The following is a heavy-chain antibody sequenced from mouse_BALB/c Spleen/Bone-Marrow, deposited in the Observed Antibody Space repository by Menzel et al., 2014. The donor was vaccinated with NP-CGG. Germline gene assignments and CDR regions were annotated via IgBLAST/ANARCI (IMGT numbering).Heavy chain of an antibody. CDR1: GFDFSRYW. Sequence: EVQLQQSGGGLVQPGGSLKLSCAASGFDFSRYWMSWVRQAPGKGLEWIGEINPDSSTINYTPSLKDKFIISRDNAKGTLYLQMSKVRSEDTALYYCARPNGSPYAMDYWGQGTSVTVSS. CDR3: ARPNGSPYAMDY. D-gene: IGHD2-2*01. V-gene: IGHV4-1*02. J-gene: IGHJ4*01. CDR2: INPDSSTI.